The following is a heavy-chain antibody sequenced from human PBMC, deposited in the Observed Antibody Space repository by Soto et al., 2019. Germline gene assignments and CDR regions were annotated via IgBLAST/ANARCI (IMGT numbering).Heavy chain of an antibody. CDR3: AGHVVVVAATLDY. CDR1: GYSFTSYW. D-gene: IGHD2-15*01. CDR2: IDPSDSHT. J-gene: IGHJ4*02. V-gene: IGHV5-10-1*01. Sequence: PGESQKISCQGSGYSFTSYWITWVRQLPGKGLEWMGRIDPSDSHTNYSPSFQGHVTISADKSISTAYLQWSSLKASDTAMYYCAGHVVVVAATLDYWGQGSLVTVSS.